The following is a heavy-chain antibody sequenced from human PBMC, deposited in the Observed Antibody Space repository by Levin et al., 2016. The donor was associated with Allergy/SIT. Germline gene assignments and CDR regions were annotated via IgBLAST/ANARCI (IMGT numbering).Heavy chain of an antibody. J-gene: IGHJ5*02. V-gene: IGHV3-23*01. CDR1: GFTFSSYA. CDR3: AKEDSSGWYEWFDP. CDR2: ISGSGGST. Sequence: GESLKISCAASGFTFSSYAMSWVRQAPGKGLEWVSAISGSGGSTYYADSVKGRFTISRDNSKNTLYLQMNSLRAEDTAVYYCAKEDSSGWYEWFDPWGQGTLVTVSS. D-gene: IGHD6-19*01.